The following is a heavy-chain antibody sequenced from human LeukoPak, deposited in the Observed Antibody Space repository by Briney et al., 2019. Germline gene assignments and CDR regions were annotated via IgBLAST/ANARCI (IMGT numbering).Heavy chain of an antibody. Sequence: PSETLSLTCTVSGGSISSYYWSWIRQPPGKGLEWIGRIYTSGSTNYNPSLKSRVTMSVDTSKNQFSLKLSSVTAADTAVYYCARELHSYCSSTSCYTGWFDPWGQGTLVTVSS. J-gene: IGHJ5*02. CDR3: ARELHSYCSSTSCYTGWFDP. D-gene: IGHD2-2*02. V-gene: IGHV4-4*07. CDR1: GGSISSYY. CDR2: IYTSGST.